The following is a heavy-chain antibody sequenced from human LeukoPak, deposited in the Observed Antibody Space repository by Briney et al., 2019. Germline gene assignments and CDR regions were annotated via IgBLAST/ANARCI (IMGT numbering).Heavy chain of an antibody. CDR1: GFTFSSYW. J-gene: IGHJ4*02. D-gene: IGHD3-10*01. Sequence: PGGSLRLSCAASGFTFSSYWMHWVRQGPGKGLVWVSRFLSDGSRTTYADSVKGRFTISGDNAKSTLYLQMNSLRAEDTAVYYCARVGDYGSGFDFWGQGTLVTVSS. CDR3: ARVGDYGSGFDF. V-gene: IGHV3-74*01. CDR2: FLSDGSRT.